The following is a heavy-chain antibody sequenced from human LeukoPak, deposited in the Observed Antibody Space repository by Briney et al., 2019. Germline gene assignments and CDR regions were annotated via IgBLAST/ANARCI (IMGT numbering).Heavy chain of an antibody. CDR1: GGSIRSYY. J-gene: IGHJ4*02. Sequence: KPSETLSLTCTVFGGSIRSYYWSWIRQPPGKGLEWIGHISYSGTTNYNPSLNSRVAISIDTSRNQFSLSLNSVTASDTAVYYCARGYRPPSSGFDYWGQGTPVTVSS. V-gene: IGHV4-59*08. CDR2: ISYSGTT. D-gene: IGHD6-19*01. CDR3: ARGYRPPSSGFDY.